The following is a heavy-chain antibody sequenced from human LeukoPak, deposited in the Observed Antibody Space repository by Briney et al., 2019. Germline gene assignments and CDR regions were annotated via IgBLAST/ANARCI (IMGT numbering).Heavy chain of an antibody. Sequence: PSETLSLTCTVSGGSLSRYYWSWIREPAGRGLEWIGRIYSSGTTNYNPSLKSRVTMSVDTSKNQFSLQLSCVTAADTAVYYCARGGSSAAAVFDYWGEGTLVTVSS. V-gene: IGHV4-4*07. CDR1: GGSLSRYY. J-gene: IGHJ4*02. D-gene: IGHD6-13*01. CDR3: ARGGSSAAAVFDY. CDR2: IYSSGTT.